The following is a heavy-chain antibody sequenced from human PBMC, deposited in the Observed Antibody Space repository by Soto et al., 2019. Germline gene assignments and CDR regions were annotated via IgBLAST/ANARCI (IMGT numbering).Heavy chain of an antibody. Sequence: QVQLVESGGGVVQPGRSLRLSCATTGFTFTNYGMHWVRQAPGKGLVWVAFFWYDGSRTDYADSVMGCFTISRATSKNALFLQMNSLRAEDTAVYYCARDGDSSGRYLDYWGQGTLVTVSS. CDR1: GFTFTNYG. CDR2: FWYDGSRT. CDR3: ARDGDSSGRYLDY. D-gene: IGHD3-22*01. V-gene: IGHV3-33*01. J-gene: IGHJ4*02.